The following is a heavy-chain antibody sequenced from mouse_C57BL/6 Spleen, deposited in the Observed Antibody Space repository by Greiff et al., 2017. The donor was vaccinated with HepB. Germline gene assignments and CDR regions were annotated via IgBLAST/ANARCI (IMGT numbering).Heavy chain of an antibody. CDR1: GYTFTSYW. Sequence: QVQLQQSGTELVKPGASVKLSCKASGYTFTSYWMHWVKQRPGQGLEWIGNINPSNGGTNYNEKFKSKATLTVDKSSSTAYRQLSRLTSEDSAVYYCARGYYGSSYFDYWGQGTTLTVSS. CDR3: ARGYYGSSYFDY. D-gene: IGHD1-1*01. J-gene: IGHJ2*01. CDR2: INPSNGGT. V-gene: IGHV1-53*01.